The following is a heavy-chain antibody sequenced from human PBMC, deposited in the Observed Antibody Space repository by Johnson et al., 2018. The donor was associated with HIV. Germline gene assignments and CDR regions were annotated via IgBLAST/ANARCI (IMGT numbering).Heavy chain of an antibody. Sequence: VQLVESGGGLVQPGGSLRLSCAASGFTLSSYWIHWVRQAPGKGLVWVSRMTSDGSSTSYADSVKGRFTISRDNAKNTLYLQMNSLRAEDTALYYCARVLCSGGSCYSDAFDIWGQGTMVTVSS. CDR1: GFTLSSYW. D-gene: IGHD2-15*01. CDR3: ARVLCSGGSCYSDAFDI. V-gene: IGHV3-74*01. CDR2: MTSDGSST. J-gene: IGHJ3*02.